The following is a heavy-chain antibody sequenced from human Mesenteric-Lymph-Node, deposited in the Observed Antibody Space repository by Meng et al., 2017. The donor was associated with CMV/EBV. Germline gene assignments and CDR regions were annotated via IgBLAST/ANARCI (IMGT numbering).Heavy chain of an antibody. CDR1: GYSFRNYG. J-gene: IGHJ4*02. V-gene: IGHV1-18*01. CDR3: ARTQRRLVSLGSFDY. Sequence: ASVKVSCKASGYSFRNYGISWVRQAPGQGLEWMGWISGNNGNTNYAQKFQGRVTITTDESTSTAYMELSSLRSEDTAVYYCARTQRRLVSLGSFDYWGQGTLVTVSS. CDR2: ISGNNGNT. D-gene: IGHD6-19*01.